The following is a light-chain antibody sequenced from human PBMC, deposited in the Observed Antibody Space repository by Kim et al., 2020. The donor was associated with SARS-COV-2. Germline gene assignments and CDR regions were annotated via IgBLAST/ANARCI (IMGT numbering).Light chain of an antibody. CDR2: AAS. CDR1: QSISTY. J-gene: IGKJ4*01. CDR3: QQSHTAPLLS. Sequence: DIQMTQSPSSLAASVGDRVTIACRASQSISTYLNWYQQKPGKAPKLLIYAASRLQSGVPSRFSGSGSGTDFTLTISSLQPEDFSTYLFQQSHTAPLLSCGGGTKVDIK. V-gene: IGKV1-39*01.